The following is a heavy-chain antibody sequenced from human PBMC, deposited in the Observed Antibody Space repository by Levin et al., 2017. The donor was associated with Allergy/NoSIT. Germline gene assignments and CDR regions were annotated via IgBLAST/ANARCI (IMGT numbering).Heavy chain of an antibody. CDR3: AKSGGGSSGWFYDY. Sequence: GESLKISCAASGFTFSSYAMSWVRQAPGKGLEWVSAISGSGGSTYYADSVKGRFTISRDNSKNTLYLQMNSLRAEDTAVYYCAKSGGGSSGWFYDYWGQGTLVTVSS. D-gene: IGHD6-19*01. J-gene: IGHJ4*02. CDR2: ISGSGGST. V-gene: IGHV3-23*01. CDR1: GFTFSSYA.